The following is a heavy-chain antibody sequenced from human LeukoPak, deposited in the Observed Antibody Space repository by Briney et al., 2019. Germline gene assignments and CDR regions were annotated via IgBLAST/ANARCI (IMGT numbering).Heavy chain of an antibody. CDR2: ISGSGGNT. J-gene: IGHJ4*02. V-gene: IGHV3-23*01. CDR3: AKDGQWLRPNYFDN. CDR1: GFIFSAYA. D-gene: IGHD5-12*01. Sequence: GGSLRLSCAPSGFIFSAYAMSWVRQAPEKGPEWVASISGSGGNTYHADSVKGRFTISRDNSQNTVYLQMNSLTAEDTAVYYCAKDGQWLRPNYFDNWGQGTLVTVSS.